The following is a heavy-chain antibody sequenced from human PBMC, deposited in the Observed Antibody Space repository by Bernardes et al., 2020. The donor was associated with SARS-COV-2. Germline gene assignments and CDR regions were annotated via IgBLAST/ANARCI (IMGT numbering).Heavy chain of an antibody. D-gene: IGHD4-4*01. CDR3: AKDTVGYYAFDI. CDR2: ISRNSGRK. J-gene: IGHJ3*02. Sequence: GGSLRLSCAASGFTFSSYAMHWVRQAPGKGLEWVSSISRNSGRKCYADSVKGRFTISRDNAKNSLYLQMNSLRAEDTALYYCAKDTVGYYAFDIWGQGTMVTVSS. V-gene: IGHV3-9*01. CDR1: GFTFSSYA.